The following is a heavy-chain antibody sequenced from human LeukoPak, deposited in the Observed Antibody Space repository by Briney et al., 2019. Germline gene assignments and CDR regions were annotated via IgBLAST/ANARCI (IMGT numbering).Heavy chain of an antibody. CDR3: ARDADPSGCSSWLDY. CDR2: ISSSSSTI. V-gene: IGHV3-48*01. D-gene: IGHD3-22*01. Sequence: GGSLRLSCAASGFTFSSYSMNWVRQAPGKGLEWISYISSSSSTIYYADFVKGRFTISRDNSKNTLDLQMNSLRVEDTAMYYCARDADPSGCSSWLDYWGQGTLLTVSS. CDR1: GFTFSSYS. J-gene: IGHJ4*02.